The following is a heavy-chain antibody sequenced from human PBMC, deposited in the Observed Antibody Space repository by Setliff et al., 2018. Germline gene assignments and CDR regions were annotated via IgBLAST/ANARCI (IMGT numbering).Heavy chain of an antibody. CDR3: VRVRVVQGYYEFDS. CDR1: GYSISSGYY. D-gene: IGHD3-16*01. Sequence: SETLSLTCAVSGYSISSGYYWGWIRQPPGKGLEWIGSIYHSGSTYYNPSLKSRVSISIDTSKNHFSLGLSSVIAADTATYYCVRVRVVQGYYEFDSWGQGALVTVSS. V-gene: IGHV4-38-2*01. CDR2: IYHSGST. J-gene: IGHJ4*02.